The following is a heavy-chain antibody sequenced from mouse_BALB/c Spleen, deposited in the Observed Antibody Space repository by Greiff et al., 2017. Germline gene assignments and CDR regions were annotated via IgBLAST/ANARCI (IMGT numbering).Heavy chain of an antibody. Sequence: EVQGVESGGGLVQPGGSRKLSCAASGFTFSDYGMAWVRQAPGKGPEWVAFISNLAYSIYYADTVTGRFTISRENAKNTLYLEMSSLRSEDTAMYYCARDYYGSTWFAYWGQGTLVTGSA. CDR3: ARDYYGSTWFAY. CDR1: GFTFSDYG. J-gene: IGHJ3*01. D-gene: IGHD1-1*01. V-gene: IGHV5-15*02. CDR2: ISNLAYSI.